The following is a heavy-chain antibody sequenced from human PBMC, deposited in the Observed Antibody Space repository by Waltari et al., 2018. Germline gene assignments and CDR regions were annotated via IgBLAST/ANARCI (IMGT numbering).Heavy chain of an antibody. J-gene: IGHJ6*03. CDR2: ISSSSSYI. Sequence: EVQLVESGGGLVKPGGSLRLSCAASGFTFSSYSMNWVRQAPGKGLEWVSSISSSSSYIYYADSVKGRFTISRDNAKNSLYLQMNSLRAEDTAVYYCARVGCSSTSCRYYYYYYMDVWGKGTTVTVSS. CDR3: ARVGCSSTSCRYYYYYYMDV. D-gene: IGHD2-2*01. V-gene: IGHV3-21*01. CDR1: GFTFSSYS.